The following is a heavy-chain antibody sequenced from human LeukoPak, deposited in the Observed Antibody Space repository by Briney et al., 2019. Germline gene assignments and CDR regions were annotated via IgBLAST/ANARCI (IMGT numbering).Heavy chain of an antibody. CDR3: ARGYYYDSSGYWAY. CDR2: INSDGSST. J-gene: IGHJ4*02. CDR1: GLTFSSYW. V-gene: IGHV3-74*01. Sequence: SGGSLRLSCAASGLTFSSYWMHWVRQATGKGLVWVSRINSDGSSTSYADSVKGRFTISRDNAKNTLYLQMNSLRAEDTAVYYCARGYYYDSSGYWAYWGQGTLVTVSS. D-gene: IGHD3-22*01.